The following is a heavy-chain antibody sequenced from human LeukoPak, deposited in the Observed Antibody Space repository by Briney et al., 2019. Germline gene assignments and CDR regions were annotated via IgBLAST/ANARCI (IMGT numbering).Heavy chain of an antibody. CDR3: AGSGSSWYSDY. J-gene: IGHJ4*02. V-gene: IGHV4-31*03. D-gene: IGHD6-13*01. Sequence: SETLSLTCTVSGGSISSGGYYWSWIRQHPGEGLEWIGYIYYSGSTYYNPSLKSRVTISVDTSKNQFSLKLSSVTAADTAVYYCAGSGSSWYSDYWGQGTLVTVSS. CDR1: GGSISSGGYY. CDR2: IYYSGST.